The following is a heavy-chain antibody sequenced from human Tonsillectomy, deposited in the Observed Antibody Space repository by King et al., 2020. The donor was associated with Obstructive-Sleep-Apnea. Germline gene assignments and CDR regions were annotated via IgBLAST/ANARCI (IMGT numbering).Heavy chain of an antibody. D-gene: IGHD3-22*01. CDR3: ARETGDSSGYYHDS. CDR1: GDSIRTNNY. V-gene: IGHV4-39*07. Sequence: LQLQESGPGLVKPSETLSLTCTVSGDSIRTNNYWGWVRQTPGQVLEWIGSISYTGDTYYNPSLKSLVTISVDTSKNQFSLNLSSMTAADTAVYYCARETGDSSGYYHDSWGQGTLVHVSS. J-gene: IGHJ4*02. CDR2: ISYTGDT.